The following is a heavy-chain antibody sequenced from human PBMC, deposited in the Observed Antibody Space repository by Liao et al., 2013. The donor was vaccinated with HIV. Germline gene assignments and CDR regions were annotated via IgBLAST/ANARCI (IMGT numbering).Heavy chain of an antibody. J-gene: IGHJ2*01. Sequence: QVQLQQWGAGLLKPSETLSLTCGVYGGSLSDYYWSWVRQPPGKGLEWIGEINHSGSTNYNPSLKSRVTISIDTSRTQFSLKLTSVTAADTAMYYCARERYFDLWGRGTLVTVSS. CDR3: ARERYFDL. D-gene: IGHD1-26*01. CDR1: GGSLSDYY. V-gene: IGHV4-34*01. CDR2: INHSGST.